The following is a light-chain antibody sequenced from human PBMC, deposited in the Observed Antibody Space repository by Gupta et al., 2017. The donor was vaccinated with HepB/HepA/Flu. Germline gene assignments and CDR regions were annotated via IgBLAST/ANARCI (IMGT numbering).Light chain of an antibody. V-gene: IGLV2-23*02. Sequence: QSALTQPASVSGSPGQSIPISCTGTSSDVGSYDLVSWYQQHPGKAPKLMIYEVTKRPSGVSNRFSGSKSGNMASLTISGLQAEDEANYYCSSYAGSSTFVVFGGGTKLTVL. J-gene: IGLJ2*01. CDR1: SSDVGSYDL. CDR2: EVT. CDR3: SSYAGSSTFVV.